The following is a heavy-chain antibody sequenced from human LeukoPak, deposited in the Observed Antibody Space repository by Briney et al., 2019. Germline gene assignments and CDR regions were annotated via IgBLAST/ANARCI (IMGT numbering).Heavy chain of an antibody. D-gene: IGHD3-22*01. CDR2: ISAYNGNT. CDR3: ARAKYDSSGYYWFDP. V-gene: IGHV1-18*01. CDR1: GYTFTTYG. Sequence: ASVKVSCKASGYTFTTYGISWVRQAPGQGLEWMGWISAYNGNTNYAQKLQGRVTMTTDTSTGTAYMELRSLRSDDTAVYYCARAKYDSSGYYWFDPWGQGTLVTVSS. J-gene: IGHJ5*02.